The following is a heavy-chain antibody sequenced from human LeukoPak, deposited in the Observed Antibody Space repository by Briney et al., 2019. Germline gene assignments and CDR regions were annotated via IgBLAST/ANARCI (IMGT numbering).Heavy chain of an antibody. CDR1: GLNFRSYV. J-gene: IGHJ4*02. CDR2: IRDNDFST. V-gene: IGHV3-23*01. Sequence: PGGSLGLSCTASGLNFRSYVLSWVRQAPGKGLEWVSGIRDNDFSTYYADSVKGRFTISRDNSKSPVYLQMNSLRAEDTAVYYCARSSGNYWAAPFDCWRQGTLVTVSS. D-gene: IGHD3-22*01. CDR3: ARSSGNYWAAPFDC.